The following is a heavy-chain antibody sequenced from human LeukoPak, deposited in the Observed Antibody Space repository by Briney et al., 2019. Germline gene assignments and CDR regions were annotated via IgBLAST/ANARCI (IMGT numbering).Heavy chain of an antibody. V-gene: IGHV3-23*01. CDR2: ISGSGGST. CDR3: AKDGGRDPGPPQDY. CDR1: GGSISSRSYY. D-gene: IGHD2-15*01. J-gene: IGHJ4*02. Sequence: PSETLSLTCTVSGGSISSRSYYWGWVRQAPGKGLEWVSAISGSGGSTYYADSVKGRFTISRDNSKNTLYLQMNSLRAEDTAVYYCAKDGGRDPGPPQDYWGQGTLVTVSS.